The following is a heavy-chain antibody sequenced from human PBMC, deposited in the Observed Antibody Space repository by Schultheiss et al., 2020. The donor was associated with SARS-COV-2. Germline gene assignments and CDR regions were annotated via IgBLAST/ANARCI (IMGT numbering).Heavy chain of an antibody. Sequence: EGSLRLSCAPSGFTFAGYALRWVRQAPGKGLEWVAVISYDGSNKYYADSVKGRFTISRDNSKNTLYLQMNSLRAEDTAVYYCAKVPVAGSRYYFDYWGQGTLVTVSS. V-gene: IGHV3-30*18. CDR3: AKVPVAGSRYYFDY. CDR1: GFTFAGYA. D-gene: IGHD6-19*01. CDR2: ISYDGSNK. J-gene: IGHJ4*02.